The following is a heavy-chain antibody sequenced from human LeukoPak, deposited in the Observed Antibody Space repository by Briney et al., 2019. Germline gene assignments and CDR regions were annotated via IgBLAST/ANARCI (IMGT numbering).Heavy chain of an antibody. V-gene: IGHV6-1*01. Sequence: SQTLSLTCAISGDSVSSNSAAWNWIRQSPSRGLEWPGRTYKSKWYYDYAVSVKSRITINPDTTKNQFSLQLNSVTPEDTAVYYCARGGGSYYHWGQGTLVTVSS. CDR2: TYKSKWYY. J-gene: IGHJ5*02. CDR3: ARGGGSYYH. D-gene: IGHD1-26*01. CDR1: GDSVSSNSAA.